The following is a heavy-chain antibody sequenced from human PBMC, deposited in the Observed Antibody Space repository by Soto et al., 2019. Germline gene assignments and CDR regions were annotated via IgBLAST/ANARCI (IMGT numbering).Heavy chain of an antibody. CDR3: ARDATYYYDSSGYYYSTRPRSYYYDYGMDV. D-gene: IGHD3-22*01. V-gene: IGHV1-18*01. Sequence: QVQLVQSGAEVKKPGASVKVSCKASGYTFTSYGISWVRQAPGQGLEWMGWISAYNGNTNYAQKLQGRVTMTTDTSTSTAYRELRSLRSDDTAVYYCARDATYYYDSSGYYYSTRPRSYYYDYGMDVWGQGTTVTVSS. J-gene: IGHJ6*02. CDR1: GYTFTSYG. CDR2: ISAYNGNT.